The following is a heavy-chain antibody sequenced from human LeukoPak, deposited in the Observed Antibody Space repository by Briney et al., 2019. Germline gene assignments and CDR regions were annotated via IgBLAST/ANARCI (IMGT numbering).Heavy chain of an antibody. J-gene: IGHJ4*02. CDR1: GGSMSSDY. Sequence: SETLSLTCSVSGGSMSSDYWSWIRQSPGKGLEWIGRMFGNGGTNYSPSFQRRATMSVDTSTRRLSLRLNSVTAADTAVYYCARQAAKKWDLPGSFDSWGQGILVTVSS. D-gene: IGHD1-26*01. V-gene: IGHV4-59*08. CDR2: MFGNGGT. CDR3: ARQAAKKWDLPGSFDS.